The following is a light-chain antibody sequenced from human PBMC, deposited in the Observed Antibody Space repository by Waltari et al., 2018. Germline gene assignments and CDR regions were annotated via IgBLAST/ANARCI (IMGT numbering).Light chain of an antibody. J-gene: IGLJ2*01. CDR3: QVWDVSSHHVV. V-gene: IGLV3-21*02. Sequence: SYVLTQPPSVSVAPGQTARITCGGANVGSKSVNWYQQRPGQAPVLVVYDDRDRPSEIPERFSGSNSGNTATLTISRVEAGDEADYYCQVWDVSSHHVVFGGGTKLTVL. CDR1: NVGSKS. CDR2: DDR.